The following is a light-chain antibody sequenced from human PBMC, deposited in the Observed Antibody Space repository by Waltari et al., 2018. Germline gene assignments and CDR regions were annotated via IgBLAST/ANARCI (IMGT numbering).Light chain of an antibody. CDR2: AAS. CDR1: QDIGDV. Sequence: TCRASQDIGDVLVWFQQRPGKAPKSLIYAASTLQGRVPSRFSGSGSGTDFTLTISSLQPEDSGTYYCQQYQDYPHTFGGGTRVEVK. J-gene: IGKJ4*01. V-gene: IGKV1-16*01. CDR3: QQYQDYPHT.